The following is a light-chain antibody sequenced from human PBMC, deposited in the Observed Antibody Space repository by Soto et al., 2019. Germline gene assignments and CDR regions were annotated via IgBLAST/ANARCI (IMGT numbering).Light chain of an antibody. V-gene: IGLV2-8*01. J-gene: IGLJ1*01. Sequence: QSVLTQPPSASGSPGQSVTISCTGTSSDVGGYNYVSWYQQHPGKAPKLMIYEVSKRPSGVPDRFSGSKSGNTASLTVSGLQAEDEADYYCSSYAGSNNLVFGTGTKFTVL. CDR2: EVS. CDR1: SSDVGGYNY. CDR3: SSYAGSNNLV.